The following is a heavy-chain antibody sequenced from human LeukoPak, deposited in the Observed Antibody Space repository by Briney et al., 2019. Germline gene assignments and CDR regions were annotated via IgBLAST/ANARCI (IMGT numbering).Heavy chain of an antibody. Sequence: GGSLRLSCAVSGFTFSSYAMSWVRQAPGKGLEWVSGISGSGSSTHYADSVKGRFTISRDNSKSTLYLQMRSLRDEDTAVYYCANYRSWGQGTLVTVSS. J-gene: IGHJ4*02. D-gene: IGHD1-14*01. CDR2: ISGSGSST. V-gene: IGHV3-23*01. CDR3: ANYRS. CDR1: GFTFSSYA.